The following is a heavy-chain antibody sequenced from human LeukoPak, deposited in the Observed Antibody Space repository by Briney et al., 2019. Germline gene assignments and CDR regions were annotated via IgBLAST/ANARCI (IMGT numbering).Heavy chain of an antibody. CDR1: GFTVSSNY. V-gene: IGHV3-53*01. J-gene: IGHJ2*01. CDR2: IYSGGST. CDR3: GRSPGDYELYFDL. Sequence: PGGSLRLSCAASGFTVSSNYMSWVRQAPGKGLEWVSVIYSGGSTYYADSVKGRFTISRDNSKNTPYLQMNSLRAEDTAVFYCGRSPGDYELYFDLWGRGTLVTVSS. D-gene: IGHD4-17*01.